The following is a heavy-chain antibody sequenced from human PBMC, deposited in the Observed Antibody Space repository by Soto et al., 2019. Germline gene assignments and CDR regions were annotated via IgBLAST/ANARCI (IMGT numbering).Heavy chain of an antibody. D-gene: IGHD3-9*01. CDR3: ATLTGYYYYYMDV. CDR1: GGSISVSNYY. Sequence: SETLSLTCTVSGGSISVSNYYWGWIRQPPGKGLEWIGSIYYGGSTFYNSSLKTRVTISVDTSKNQFSLNLRSLTAADTAVYYCATLTGYYYYYMDVWGKGTTVTVSS. V-gene: IGHV4-39*01. CDR2: IYYGGST. J-gene: IGHJ6*03.